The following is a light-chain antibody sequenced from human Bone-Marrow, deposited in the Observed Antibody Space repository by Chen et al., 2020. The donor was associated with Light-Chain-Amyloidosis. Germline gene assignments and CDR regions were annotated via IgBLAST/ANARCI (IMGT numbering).Light chain of an antibody. Sequence: EIVLTQSPGTLSLSPGEGANLSCRASQTISSNYLTWYQQKFGQAPRLLIYGSSSRATGIPDRFTGSGSGTDFTLTINRLEPEDFGMYYCQQYGTSALTFGGGTKVEIK. CDR3: QQYGTSALT. CDR2: GSS. V-gene: IGKV3-20*01. CDR1: QTISSNY. J-gene: IGKJ4*01.